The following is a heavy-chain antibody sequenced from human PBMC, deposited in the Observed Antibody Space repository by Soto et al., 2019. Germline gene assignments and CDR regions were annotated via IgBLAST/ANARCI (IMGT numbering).Heavy chain of an antibody. CDR3: ARSQLTVGCSGTSCYAWGPTNWFDP. Sequence: TSETLSLTCTVSGGSISSGGYYWSWIRQHPGKGLEWIGYIYYSGSTYYNPSLKSRVTISVDTSKNQFSLKLSSVTAADTAVYYCARSQLTVGCSGTSCYAWGPTNWFDPWGQGTLVTVSS. V-gene: IGHV4-31*03. D-gene: IGHD2-2*01. CDR1: GGSISSGGYY. J-gene: IGHJ5*02. CDR2: IYYSGST.